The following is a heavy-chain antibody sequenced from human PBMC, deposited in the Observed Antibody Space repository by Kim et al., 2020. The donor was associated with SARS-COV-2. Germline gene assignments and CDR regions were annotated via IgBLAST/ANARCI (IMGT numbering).Heavy chain of an antibody. V-gene: IGHV3-30*02. CDR3: AKEFRSGDYYYGMDV. J-gene: IGHJ6*02. D-gene: IGHD3-10*01. Sequence: DSVKGRFTISRDNSKNTLYLQMNSLRAEDTAVYYCAKEFRSGDYYYGMDVWGQGTTVTVSS.